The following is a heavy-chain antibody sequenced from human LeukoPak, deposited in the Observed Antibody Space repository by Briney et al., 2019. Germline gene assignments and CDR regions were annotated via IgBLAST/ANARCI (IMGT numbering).Heavy chain of an antibody. CDR3: ARHVRNYYGSGTIDY. V-gene: IGHV4-34*01. Sequence: PSETLSLTCTVSGGSISSYYWSWIRQPPGKGLEWIGEINHSGSTNYNPSLKSRVTISVDTSKNQFSLKLSSVTAADTAVYYCARHVRNYYGSGTIDYWGQGTLVTVSS. D-gene: IGHD3-10*01. J-gene: IGHJ4*02. CDR2: INHSGST. CDR1: GGSISSYY.